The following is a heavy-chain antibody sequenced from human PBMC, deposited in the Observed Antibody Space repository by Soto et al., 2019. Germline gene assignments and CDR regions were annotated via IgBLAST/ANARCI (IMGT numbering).Heavy chain of an antibody. Sequence: GGSLRLSCAASGFTFSSYIMNWVRQAPGKGLEWVSYISSSSSTIYYADSVKGRFTISRDNAKNSLYLQMNSLRDEDTAVYYCARDSTTIFGVVITPDYWGQGTLVTSPQ. CDR2: ISSSSSTI. CDR1: GFTFSSYI. V-gene: IGHV3-48*02. J-gene: IGHJ4*02. CDR3: ARDSTTIFGVVITPDY. D-gene: IGHD3-3*01.